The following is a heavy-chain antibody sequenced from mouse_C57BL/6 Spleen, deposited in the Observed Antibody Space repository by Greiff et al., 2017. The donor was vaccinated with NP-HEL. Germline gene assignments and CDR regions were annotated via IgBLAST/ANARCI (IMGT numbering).Heavy chain of an antibody. J-gene: IGHJ4*01. CDR1: GYTFTSYG. Sequence: QVQLQQSGAELARPGASVKLSCKASGYTFTSYGISWVKQRTGQGLEWIGEIYPRRGNTYYNEKFKGKATLTADKSSSTAYMELRSLTSEDSAVYFCARRGAYYYGSSYDYYAMDYWGQGTSVTVSS. D-gene: IGHD1-1*01. CDR2: IYPRRGNT. V-gene: IGHV1-81*01. CDR3: ARRGAYYYGSSYDYYAMDY.